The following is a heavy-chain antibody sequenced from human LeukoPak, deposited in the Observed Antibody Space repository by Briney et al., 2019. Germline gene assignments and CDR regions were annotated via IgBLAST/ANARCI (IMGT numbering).Heavy chain of an antibody. J-gene: IGHJ3*02. CDR1: GGTFSSYA. Sequence: ASVKVSCKASGGTFSSYAISWVRQAPGQGLEWMGGIIPIFGTANYAQKFQGRVTITADESTSTAYMELSSLRSEDTAVYYCARSAYDILTGPGAFDIWGQGTMVTVSS. V-gene: IGHV1-69*13. CDR2: IIPIFGTA. D-gene: IGHD3-9*01. CDR3: ARSAYDILTGPGAFDI.